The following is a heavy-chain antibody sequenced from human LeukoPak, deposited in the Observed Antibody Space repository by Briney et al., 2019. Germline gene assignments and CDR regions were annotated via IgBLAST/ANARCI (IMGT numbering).Heavy chain of an antibody. D-gene: IGHD6-19*01. J-gene: IGHJ4*02. V-gene: IGHV1-2*02. CDR3: AREGYSSGNFDY. Sequence: ASVKVSCKASGYTFTGYYMHWVRLAPGQGLEWMGWINPNSGGTNYAQKFQGRVTMTRDTSISTAYMELSRLRSDDTAVYYCAREGYSSGNFDYWGQGTLVTVSS. CDR1: GYTFTGYY. CDR2: INPNSGGT.